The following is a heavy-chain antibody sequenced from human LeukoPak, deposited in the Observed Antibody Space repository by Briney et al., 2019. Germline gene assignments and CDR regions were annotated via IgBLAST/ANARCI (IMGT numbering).Heavy chain of an antibody. J-gene: IGHJ4*02. CDR3: ATEKGWFGEGGY. CDR1: GGSISGSGYY. Sequence: PSETLSLTCTVSGGSISGSGYYWGWVRQPPGKGLEWIGSIYESGSIYYNPSLNSRVTISVDTSKNQFSLKLSSVTAADTAVYYCATEKGWFGEGGYWGQGTLVTVSS. CDR2: IYESGSI. D-gene: IGHD3-10*01. V-gene: IGHV4-39*07.